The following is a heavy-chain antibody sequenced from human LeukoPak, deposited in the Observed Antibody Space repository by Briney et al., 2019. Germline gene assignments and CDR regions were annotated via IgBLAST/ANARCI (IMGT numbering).Heavy chain of an antibody. J-gene: IGHJ4*02. CDR2: ISWNGDNT. CDR1: GFTFGDYG. V-gene: IGHV3-20*04. CDR3: GSLGYSGSERGIEY. D-gene: IGHD5-12*01. Sequence: AGGSLRLSCAASGFTFGDYGMTWVRQPPGEGLEWVSGISWNGDNTAYADSVKGRFTISRDNAKNSLYLQMNSLRAEDTALYYCGSLGYSGSERGIEYWGQGTLVTISS.